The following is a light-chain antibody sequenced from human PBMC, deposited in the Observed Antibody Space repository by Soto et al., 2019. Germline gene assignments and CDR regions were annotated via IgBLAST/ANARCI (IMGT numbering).Light chain of an antibody. V-gene: IGKV1-5*01. CDR3: QQYDANPWT. CDR2: AAS. Sequence: DIQMTQSPSTLSASVGDRVTITCRASQNINSWLAWYQQKPGKAPKLLIYAASSLESGVPSRFSGSRSGTEFTLTISSLQPDDFVTYYCQQYDANPWTFGQGTKVEIK. CDR1: QNINSW. J-gene: IGKJ1*01.